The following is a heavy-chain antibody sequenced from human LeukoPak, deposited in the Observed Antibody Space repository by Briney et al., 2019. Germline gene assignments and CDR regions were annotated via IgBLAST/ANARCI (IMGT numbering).Heavy chain of an antibody. D-gene: IGHD3-22*01. CDR3: ARRAPYDSRGYYAFDI. J-gene: IGHJ3*02. V-gene: IGHV1-18*01. CDR1: GYTFTSYG. Sequence: ASVKVSCKASGYTFTSYGISWVRQAPGQGLEWMGWISAYNGNTNYAQKLQGRVTMTTDTSTSTAYMELRSLRSDDTAVYYCARRAPYDSRGYYAFDIWGQGTMVTVSS. CDR2: ISAYNGNT.